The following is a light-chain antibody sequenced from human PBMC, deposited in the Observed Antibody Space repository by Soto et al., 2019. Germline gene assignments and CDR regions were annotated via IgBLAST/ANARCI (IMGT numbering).Light chain of an antibody. CDR1: QSVSSSY. CDR2: GAS. V-gene: IGKV3-20*01. J-gene: IGKJ2*01. CDR3: QDYGSSPYT. Sequence: EIVLTQSPGTLSLSPGERATLSCRASQSVSSSYLAWYQQKPGQAPRLLIYGASSRATGIPDRFSGSGSGTDFTLTISRLEPENFAEYYCQDYGSSPYTFGQGTKLEIK.